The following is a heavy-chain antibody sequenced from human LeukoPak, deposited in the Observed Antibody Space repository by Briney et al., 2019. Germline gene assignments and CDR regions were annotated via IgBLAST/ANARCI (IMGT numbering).Heavy chain of an antibody. Sequence: SETLSLTCTVSGGSISSSSYYWGWIRQPPGKGLEWIGSIYYSGSTYYNPSLKSRVTISVDTSKNQFSLKLSSVTAADTAVYYCARDSSGWGYYYYMDVWGKGTTVTVSS. D-gene: IGHD6-19*01. J-gene: IGHJ6*03. CDR2: IYYSGST. CDR1: GGSISSSSYY. V-gene: IGHV4-39*07. CDR3: ARDSSGWGYYYYMDV.